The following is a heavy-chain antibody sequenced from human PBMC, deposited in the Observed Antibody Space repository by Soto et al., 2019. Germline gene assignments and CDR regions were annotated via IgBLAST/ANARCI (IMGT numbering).Heavy chain of an antibody. CDR2: LSYDGSDK. D-gene: IGHD3-10*01. Sequence: PGGSLRLSCAASGFTFSSYGMHWVRQAPGKGLEWVAILSYDGSDKYYADSVKGRFAISRDNSKNTVSLEMNSLRTEDTAMYYCAAGEPLHYRGQGTLVTVSS. J-gene: IGHJ4*02. CDR1: GFTFSSYG. V-gene: IGHV3-30*03. CDR3: AAGEPLHY.